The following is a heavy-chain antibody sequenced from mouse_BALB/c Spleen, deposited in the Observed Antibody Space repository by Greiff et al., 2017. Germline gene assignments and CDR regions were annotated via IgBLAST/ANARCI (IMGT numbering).Heavy chain of an antibody. CDR2: ISDGGSYT. D-gene: IGHD2-1*01. CDR3: ARDRDGKVFYAMDY. J-gene: IGHJ4*01. CDR1: GFTFSDYY. Sequence: DVMLVESGGGLVKPGGSLKLSCAASGFTFSDYYMYWVRQTPEKRLEWVATISDGGSYTYYPDSVKGRFTISRDNAKNNLYLQMSSLKSEDTAMYYCARDRDGKVFYAMDYWGQGTSVTVSS. V-gene: IGHV5-4*02.